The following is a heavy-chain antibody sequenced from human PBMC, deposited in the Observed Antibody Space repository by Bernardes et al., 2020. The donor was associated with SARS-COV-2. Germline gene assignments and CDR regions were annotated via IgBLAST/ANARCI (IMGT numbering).Heavy chain of an antibody. J-gene: IGHJ4*02. CDR1: GLTFSDHY. V-gene: IGHV3-11*06. D-gene: IGHD2-21*01. CDR2: IYSTSTYT. CDR3: ARDMRNGDFGLIDY. Sequence: GGSLRLSCAASGLTFSDHYMSWRRQAPGKGIEWVSYIYSTSTYTNDADSVKGRLTIARDNAKGSLHLQMSRLGAEDTGVYFCARDMRNGDFGLIDYWGQGTLVTVSS.